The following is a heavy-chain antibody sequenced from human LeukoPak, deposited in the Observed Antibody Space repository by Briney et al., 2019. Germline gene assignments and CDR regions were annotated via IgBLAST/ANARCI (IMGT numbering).Heavy chain of an antibody. CDR3: AREVRYYDILSGYLGGGYYYYGMDV. D-gene: IGHD3-9*01. CDR2: IGAYIGNT. CDR1: GFAFTTYG. Sequence: ASVRVSCEASGFAFTTYGISWVRQAPGQGLEWMGWIGAYIGNTNYSQTLQGRVTMTTDTSTRTAYIELRSLRSDDTAVYYCAREVRYYDILSGYLGGGYYYYGMDVWGKGTTVTVSS. V-gene: IGHV1-18*04. J-gene: IGHJ6*04.